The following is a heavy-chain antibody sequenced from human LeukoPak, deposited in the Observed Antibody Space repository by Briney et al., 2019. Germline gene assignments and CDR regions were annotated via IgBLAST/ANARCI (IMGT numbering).Heavy chain of an antibody. Sequence: PSETLSLTCTVSGGSISSSSYYWGWIRQPPGKGLEWIGSIYYSGSTYYNPSLKSRVTISVDTSKNQFSLKLSSVTAADTAVYYCARVSSVVALNWFDPWGQGTLVTVSS. D-gene: IGHD2-15*01. V-gene: IGHV4-39*07. CDR1: GGSISSSSYY. CDR2: IYYSGST. J-gene: IGHJ5*02. CDR3: ARVSSVVALNWFDP.